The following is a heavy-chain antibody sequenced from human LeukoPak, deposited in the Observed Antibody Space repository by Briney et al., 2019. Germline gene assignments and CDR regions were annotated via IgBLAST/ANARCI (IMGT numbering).Heavy chain of an antibody. CDR3: ARGAWSSPIDY. Sequence: GGSLRLSCAASGFTFSSYAMSWVRQAPGKGLEWVSAISGSGGSTYYADSVKGRFTFFRDNSRNTLSLLMNSLTADDTAVYYCARGAWSSPIDYWGQGTLVTVSS. J-gene: IGHJ4*02. D-gene: IGHD2-8*01. V-gene: IGHV3-23*01. CDR2: ISGSGGST. CDR1: GFTFSSYA.